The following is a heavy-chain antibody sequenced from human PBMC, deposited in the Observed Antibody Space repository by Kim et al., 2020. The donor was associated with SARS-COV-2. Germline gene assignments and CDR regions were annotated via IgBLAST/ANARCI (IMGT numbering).Heavy chain of an antibody. CDR3: ARVRTTLYYYGMDV. V-gene: IGHV1-18*01. CDR2: ISAYNGNT. D-gene: IGHD4-17*01. CDR1: GYTFTSYG. Sequence: ASVKVSCKASGYTFTSYGISWVRQAPGQGLEWMGWISAYNGNTNYAQKLQGRVTMTTDTSTSTAYMELRSLRSDDTAVYYCARVRTTLYYYGMDVWGQGTTVTVSS. J-gene: IGHJ6*02.